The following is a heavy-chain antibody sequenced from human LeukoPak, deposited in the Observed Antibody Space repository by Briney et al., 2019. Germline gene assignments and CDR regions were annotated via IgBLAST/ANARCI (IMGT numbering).Heavy chain of an antibody. CDR2: IRYDGSNK. CDR3: AKDHGDYAKVPYYFDY. J-gene: IGHJ4*02. D-gene: IGHD4-17*01. V-gene: IGHV3-30*02. Sequence: GGSLRLSCAASGFTFSSYGMHWVRQAPGKGLEWVAFIRYDGSNKYYADSVKGRFTISRDNSKNTLYLQMNSLRAEDTAVYYCAKDHGDYAKVPYYFDYWGQGTLVTVSS. CDR1: GFTFSSYG.